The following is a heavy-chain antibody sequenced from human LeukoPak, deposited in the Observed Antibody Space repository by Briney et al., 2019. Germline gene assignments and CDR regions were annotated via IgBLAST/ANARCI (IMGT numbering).Heavy chain of an antibody. D-gene: IGHD3-9*01. J-gene: IGHJ4*02. CDR1: GYTFTSYY. V-gene: IGHV1-46*01. CDR3: ARVISRYFDWLPRRGPYYFDY. Sequence: ASVTVSCKASGYTFTSYYMHWVRQAPGQGLEWMGIINPSGGSTSYAQKFQGRVTMTRDMSTSTAYMELSSLRSEDTAVYYCARVISRYFDWLPRRGPYYFDYWGQGTLVTVSS. CDR2: INPSGGST.